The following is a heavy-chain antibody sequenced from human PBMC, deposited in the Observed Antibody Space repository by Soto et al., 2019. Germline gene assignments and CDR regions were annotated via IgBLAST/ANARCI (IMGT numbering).Heavy chain of an antibody. J-gene: IGHJ4*02. CDR3: ARGQWLARGCFDY. D-gene: IGHD6-19*01. CDR2: IKQDGSEK. CDR1: GFTFSSYW. Sequence: GGSLRLSCAASGFTFSSYWMSWVRQAPGKGLEWVANIKQDGSEKYYVDSVKGRFTISRDNAKNSLYLQMNSLRAEDTAVYYCARGQWLARGCFDYWGQGTLVTVSS. V-gene: IGHV3-7*04.